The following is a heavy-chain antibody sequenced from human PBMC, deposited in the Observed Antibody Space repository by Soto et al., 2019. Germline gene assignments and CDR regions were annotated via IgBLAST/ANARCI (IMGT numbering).Heavy chain of an antibody. V-gene: IGHV1-69*12. Sequence: QVQLVRSGAEVKKPGSSVKVSCKASGGTFSRYAISWVRQAPGQGLEWMGGIIPIFGTANYAQKFQGRVTITADESTSTAYMELSSRRSEDTAVYYCARLPVADLYRDYWGQGTLVTVSS. CDR2: IIPIFGTA. CDR3: ARLPVADLYRDY. CDR1: GGTFSRYA. D-gene: IGHD6-19*01. J-gene: IGHJ4*02.